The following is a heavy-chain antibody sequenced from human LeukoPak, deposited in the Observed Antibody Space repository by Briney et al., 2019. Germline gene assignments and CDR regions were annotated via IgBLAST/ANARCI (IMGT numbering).Heavy chain of an antibody. CDR3: ARDLIAVAGTAEYFQH. V-gene: IGHV4-61*02. CDR1: GGSISSGSYY. CDR2: IYTSGST. D-gene: IGHD6-19*01. Sequence: SQTLSLTCTVSGGSISSGSYYWSWIRQPAGKGLEWIGRIYTSGSTNYNPSLKSRVTISVDTSKNQFSLKLSSVTAADTAVYYCARDLIAVAGTAEYFQHWGQGTLVTVSS. J-gene: IGHJ1*01.